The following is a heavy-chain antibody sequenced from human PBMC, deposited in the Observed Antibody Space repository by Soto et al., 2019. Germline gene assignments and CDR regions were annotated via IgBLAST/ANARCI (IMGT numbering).Heavy chain of an antibody. CDR1: GGSISSYY. D-gene: IGHD2-15*01. J-gene: IGHJ4*02. V-gene: IGHV4-59*01. CDR3: ARGGISGASCLFDY. CDR2: IYYSGST. Sequence: QVQLQESGPGLVKPSETLSLTCTVSGGSISSYYWSWIRQSPGKGLEWIGYIYYSGSTNYNPSLKSRVTISVDTSKNQFSLNLSSVTAADTAVYYCARGGISGASCLFDYWGQGTLVTVSS.